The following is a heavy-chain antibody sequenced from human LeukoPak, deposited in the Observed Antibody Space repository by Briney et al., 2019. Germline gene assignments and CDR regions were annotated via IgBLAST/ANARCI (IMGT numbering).Heavy chain of an antibody. CDR3: AREESSGYFPDYYYYGMDV. CDR2: ISYDGSNK. Sequence: GGSLRLSCAASGFTFSSYAMSWVRQAPGKGLEWVAVISYDGSNKYYADSVKGRFTISRDNSKNTLYLQMNSLRAEDTAVYYCAREESSGYFPDYYYYGMDVWGQGTTVTVSS. J-gene: IGHJ6*02. CDR1: GFTFSSYA. D-gene: IGHD3-22*01. V-gene: IGHV3-30-3*01.